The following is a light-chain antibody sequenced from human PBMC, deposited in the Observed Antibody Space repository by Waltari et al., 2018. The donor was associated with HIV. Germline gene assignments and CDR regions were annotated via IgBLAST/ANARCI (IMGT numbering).Light chain of an antibody. J-gene: IGKJ2*01. CDR2: RAS. V-gene: IGKV1-5*03. CDR3: QHYHTYPYT. Sequence: DIQMTQSPSTLSASVGDTVTITCRASQGIRDWLGWYQQKPGKAPDLLIYRASYLQSGVPARFSGSGSGTEFTLTIHSLHPTDVTTYFCQHYHTYPYTFGQGTKLEI. CDR1: QGIRDW.